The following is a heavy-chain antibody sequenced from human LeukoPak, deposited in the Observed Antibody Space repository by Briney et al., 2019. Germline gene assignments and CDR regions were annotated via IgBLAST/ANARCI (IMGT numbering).Heavy chain of an antibody. J-gene: IGHJ5*02. V-gene: IGHV4-34*01. D-gene: IGHD2-2*01. CDR2: INHSGST. Sequence: SETLSLTCAVYGGAFSGHYWSWIRQPPGKGLEWIGEINHSGSTNYNPSLKSRVTISVDTSKNQFSLKLSSVTAADTAVYYCARGRRRYCSSTSCHNWFDPWGQGTLVTVSS. CDR1: GGAFSGHY. CDR3: ARGRRRYCSSTSCHNWFDP.